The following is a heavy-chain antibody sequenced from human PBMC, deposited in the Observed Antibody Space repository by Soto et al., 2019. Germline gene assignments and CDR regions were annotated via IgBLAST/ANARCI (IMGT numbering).Heavy chain of an antibody. D-gene: IGHD6-19*01. CDR1: GFTFSSYS. CDR3: ARAKISAVAGNAFHI. V-gene: IGHV3-21*01. CDR2: ISSSSSYI. Sequence: GGSLRLSCAASGFTFSSYSMNWVRQAPGKGLEWVSSISSSSSYIYYADSVKGRFTISRDNAKNSLYLQMNSLRAEDTAVYYCARAKISAVAGNAFHIWGQGAMVNVSS. J-gene: IGHJ3*02.